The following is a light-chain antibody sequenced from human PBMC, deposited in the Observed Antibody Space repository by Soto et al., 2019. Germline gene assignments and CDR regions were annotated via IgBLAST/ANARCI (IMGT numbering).Light chain of an antibody. CDR2: DAS. CDR1: QSVSRN. J-gene: IGKJ3*01. V-gene: IGKV3-11*01. Sequence: EIVLTQSPATLCLSPGERATLSCRASQSVSRNLAWYQQKPGQAPRLLIYDASNRATGIPARFSGSGSVTDFTLTSSSLEPEDFAVYYCQQRSNWDTFGPGTKVDI. CDR3: QQRSNWDT.